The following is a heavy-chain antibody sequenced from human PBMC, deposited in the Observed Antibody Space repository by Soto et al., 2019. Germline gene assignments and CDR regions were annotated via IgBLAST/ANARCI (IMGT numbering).Heavy chain of an antibody. CDR3: AKHGGSGWYGY. Sequence: SETLSLTCTVSGGSISSYYWSWIRQPPGKGLEWIGYIYYSGSTNYNPSLKSRVTISVDTSKNQFSLKLSSVPAADTAVYYCAKHGGSGWYGYWRQGTLVTVSS. CDR2: IYYSGST. CDR1: GGSISSYY. J-gene: IGHJ4*02. D-gene: IGHD6-19*01. V-gene: IGHV4-59*01.